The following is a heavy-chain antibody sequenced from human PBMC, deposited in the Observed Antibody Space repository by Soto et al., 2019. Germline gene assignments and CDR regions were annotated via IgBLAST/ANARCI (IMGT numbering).Heavy chain of an antibody. J-gene: IGHJ4*02. D-gene: IGHD4-17*01. V-gene: IGHV3-9*01. CDR3: AKDMGRYGDYVPFDY. CDR1: GFTFDDYA. CDR2: ISWNSGSI. Sequence: EVQLVESGGGLVQPGRSLRLSCAASGFTFDDYAMHWVRQAPGKGLEWVSGISWNSGSIGYADSVKGRFTISRDNAKNSLYLQMNSLGAEDTALYYCAKDMGRYGDYVPFDYWGQGTLVTVSS.